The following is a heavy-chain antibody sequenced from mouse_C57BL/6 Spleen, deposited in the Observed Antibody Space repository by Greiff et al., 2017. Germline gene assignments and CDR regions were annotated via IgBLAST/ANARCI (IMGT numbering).Heavy chain of an antibody. J-gene: IGHJ2*01. CDR2: ISDGGSYT. CDR1: GFTFSSYA. Sequence: EVKVEESGGGLVKPGGSLKLSCAASGFTFSSYAMSWVRQTPEKRLEWVATISDGGSYTYYPDNVKCRFTISSNNAKNNLYLHMSHLKSEDTAMYYCARGLLRLYFDYWGQGTTLTVSS. V-gene: IGHV5-4*03. CDR3: ARGLLRLYFDY. D-gene: IGHD1-2*01.